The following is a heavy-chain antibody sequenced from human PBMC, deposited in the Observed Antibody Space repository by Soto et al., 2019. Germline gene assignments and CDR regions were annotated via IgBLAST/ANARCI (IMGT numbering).Heavy chain of an antibody. CDR3: ARDRGWSLFDY. CDR1: VFTFSSYW. V-gene: IGHV3-74*01. Sequence: QPGGSLRLSCAASVFTFSSYWMYWVRQAPGKGLVWVSRTNSDGSDTSYADSVKGRFTISRDNAKNTLYLQMNSLRAEDTAVYYCARDRGWSLFDYWGQGTLVTVSS. D-gene: IGHD6-19*01. CDR2: TNSDGSDT. J-gene: IGHJ4*02.